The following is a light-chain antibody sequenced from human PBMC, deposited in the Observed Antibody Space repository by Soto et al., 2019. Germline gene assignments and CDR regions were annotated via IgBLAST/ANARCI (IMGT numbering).Light chain of an antibody. Sequence: IVLPQSPATLSVSPGERATLSCRASQSVSSYLAWYQQKPGQAPRLLIYDASNRATGIPARFSGSGSGTDFTLTISSLEPEDFAVYYCQQRSNWPPWTFGQGTKVDI. CDR2: DAS. CDR1: QSVSSY. J-gene: IGKJ1*01. CDR3: QQRSNWPPWT. V-gene: IGKV3-11*01.